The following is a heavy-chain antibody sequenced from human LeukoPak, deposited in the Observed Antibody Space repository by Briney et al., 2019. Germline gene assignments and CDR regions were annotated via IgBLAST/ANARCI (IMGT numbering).Heavy chain of an antibody. CDR3: ARDRYRGYNYFDY. D-gene: IGHD5-12*01. J-gene: IGHJ4*02. V-gene: IGHV3-48*02. CDR1: GFTFSSYS. Sequence: GGSLRLSCAASGFTFSSYSMNWVRQAPGKGLEWVSSISSSSSTIYYADSVKGRFTISRDYAKNSLYLQMNSLGDEDTAVYYCARDRYRGYNYFDYWGQGTLVTVSS. CDR2: ISSSSSTI.